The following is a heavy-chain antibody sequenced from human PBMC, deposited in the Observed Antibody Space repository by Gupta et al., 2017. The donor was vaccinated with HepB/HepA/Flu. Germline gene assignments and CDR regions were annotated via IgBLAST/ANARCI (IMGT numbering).Heavy chain of an antibody. Sequence: QVQLVQSGAEVKKPGASVKVSCKASGYTFTSYDINWVRQATGQGLEWMGWMNPNSGNTGYAQKFQGRVTITRNTSISTAYMELSSLRSEDTAVYYCARGLCSGGSCHIYYMDVWGKGTTVTVSS. CDR1: GYTFTSYD. CDR3: ARGLCSGGSCHIYYMDV. CDR2: MNPNSGNT. V-gene: IGHV1-8*03. J-gene: IGHJ6*03. D-gene: IGHD2-15*01.